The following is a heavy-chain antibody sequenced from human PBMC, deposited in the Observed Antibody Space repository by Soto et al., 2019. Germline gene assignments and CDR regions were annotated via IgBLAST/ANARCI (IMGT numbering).Heavy chain of an antibody. V-gene: IGHV3-7*03. J-gene: IGHJ4*02. CDR1: GFTFRSSW. CDR2: IKDDGSET. CDR3: VNSYAARGWYEGSDY. Sequence: GGPLSHSCVASGFTFRSSWMSWVRKPPGNGLEWVANIKDDGSETYYVDSVKGRFTISRDNAKNSLYLQMNSLRVEDTAVYYCVNSYAARGWYEGSDYWGRGTVVTVSS. D-gene: IGHD6-19*01.